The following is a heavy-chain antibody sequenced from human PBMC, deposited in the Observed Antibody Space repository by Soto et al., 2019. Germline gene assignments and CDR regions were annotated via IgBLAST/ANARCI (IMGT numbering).Heavy chain of an antibody. J-gene: IGHJ5*02. V-gene: IGHV1-3*01. D-gene: IGHD6-13*01. CDR2: INAGNGNT. CDR1: GDTFTSYA. Sequence: GASVKVSCKASGDTFTSYAMHWVRQAPGQRLEWMGWINAGNGNTKYSQKFQGRVTISRDNAKNSLYLQMNSLRAEDTAVYYCARHPERIAQIGWFEPWGQGTLVTVSS. CDR3: ARHPERIAQIGWFEP.